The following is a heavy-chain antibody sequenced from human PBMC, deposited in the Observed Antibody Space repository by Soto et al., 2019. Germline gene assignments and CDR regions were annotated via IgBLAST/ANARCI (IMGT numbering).Heavy chain of an antibody. CDR2: IWYDGSNK. CDR3: AIDHGDPYCSCGSCYTMGAFDI. V-gene: IGHV3-33*01. CDR1: GFTFSSYG. Sequence: QVQLVESGGGVVQPGRSLRLSCAASGFTFSSYGMHWVRQAPGKGLEWVAVIWYDGSNKYYADSVKGRFTISRGNSKNQLHRQMNRLRDEDAAVYYCAIDHGDPYCSCGSCYTMGAFDIWGLGTMVTVSS. D-gene: IGHD2-15*01. J-gene: IGHJ3*02.